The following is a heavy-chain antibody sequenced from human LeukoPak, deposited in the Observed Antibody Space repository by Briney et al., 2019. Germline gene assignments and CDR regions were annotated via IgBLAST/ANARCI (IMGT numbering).Heavy chain of an antibody. CDR3: ARVGYCSGGNCYGVDV. V-gene: IGHV3-74*01. CDR1: GFTFSNYW. Sequence: PGGSLRLSCAASGFTFSNYWMHWVRQAPGKGLVWVSHINTDASKINYADSVRGRFTISRDNAKNTLYVQMNSLTAEDTAVYYCARVGYCSGGNCYGVDVWGQGTTGTVS. J-gene: IGHJ6*02. CDR2: INTDASKI. D-gene: IGHD2-15*01.